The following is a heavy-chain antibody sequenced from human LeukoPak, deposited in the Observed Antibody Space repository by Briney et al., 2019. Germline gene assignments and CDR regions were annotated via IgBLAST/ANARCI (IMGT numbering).Heavy chain of an antibody. CDR2: IYYSGST. CDR1: GVSTSSGDYY. V-gene: IGHV4-31*03. CDR3: ARARYCSSTSCYSRIDY. J-gene: IGHJ4*02. D-gene: IGHD2-2*01. Sequence: PSETLSLTCTVSGVSTSSGDYYWIWIRQHPGKGLEWIGYIYYSGSTYYNPSLKSRVTISVDTSKNQFSLKLSSVTAADTAVYYCARARYCSSTSCYSRIDYWGQGTLVTVSS.